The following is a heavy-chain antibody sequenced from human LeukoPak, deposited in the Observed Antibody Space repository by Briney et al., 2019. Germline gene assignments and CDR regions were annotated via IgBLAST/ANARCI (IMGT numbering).Heavy chain of an antibody. D-gene: IGHD1-7*01. J-gene: IGHJ4*02. CDR2: ISGSGGST. CDR1: GFTSSSYA. V-gene: IGHV3-23*01. CDR3: AKVAPYGNYVFDY. Sequence: PGGSLRPSCAASGFTSSSYAMSWVRQAPGKGLELVSGISGSGGSTNYADSVKGRFTISRDNSKNTLYLQLNSLGVEDTAVYYCAKVAPYGNYVFDYWGQGTLVTVSS.